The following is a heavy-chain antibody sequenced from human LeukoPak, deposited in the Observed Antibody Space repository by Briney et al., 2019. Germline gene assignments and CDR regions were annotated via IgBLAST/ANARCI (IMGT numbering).Heavy chain of an antibody. D-gene: IGHD1-26*01. Sequence: PGRSLRLSCAASGFTFDDYAMHWVRQAPGKGLEWVSGISWNSGSIGYADSVKGRFTISRDNAKNSLYLQMNSLRAEDTAVYYCAKDQWARGAADAFDIWGQGTMVTVSS. CDR2: ISWNSGSI. V-gene: IGHV3-9*01. CDR3: AKDQWARGAADAFDI. CDR1: GFTFDDYA. J-gene: IGHJ3*02.